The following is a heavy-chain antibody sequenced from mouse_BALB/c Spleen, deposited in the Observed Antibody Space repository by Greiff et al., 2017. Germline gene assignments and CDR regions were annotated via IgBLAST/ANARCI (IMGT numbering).Heavy chain of an antibody. Sequence: DVKLVESGGGLVQPGGSLKLSCAASGFTFSSYGMSWVRQTPDKRLELVATINSNGGSTYYPDSVKGRFTISRDNAKNTLYLQMSSLKSEDTAMYYCARGIAYYGNYYAMDYGGQGTSVTVSS. CDR3: ARGIAYYGNYYAMDY. D-gene: IGHD2-10*01. CDR2: INSNGGST. V-gene: IGHV5-6-3*01. J-gene: IGHJ4*01. CDR1: GFTFSSYG.